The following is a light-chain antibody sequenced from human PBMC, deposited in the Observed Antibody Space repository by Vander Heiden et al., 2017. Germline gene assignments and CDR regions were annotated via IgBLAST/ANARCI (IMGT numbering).Light chain of an antibody. Sequence: EIVLTQSPGTLSLSPGERATLYCRASQSVSSSYLAWYQQKPGQAPRLLIYGASSRATGIPDRFSGSGSETDFTLTISRLEPEDFAVYYCQQYGSSPPKYTFGQGTKLEIK. CDR1: QSVSSSY. CDR2: GAS. CDR3: QQYGSSPPKYT. V-gene: IGKV3-20*01. J-gene: IGKJ2*01.